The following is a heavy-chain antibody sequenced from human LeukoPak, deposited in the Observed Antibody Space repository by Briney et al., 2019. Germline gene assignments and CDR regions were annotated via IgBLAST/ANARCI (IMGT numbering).Heavy chain of an antibody. Sequence: SETLSLTCTVSGGSISSYYWSWIRQPPGRGLEGIGYIYYSGSTNYNPSLKSRVTISVDTSKNQFSLKLSSVTAADTAVYYCASQDGLLRFDYWGQGTLVTVSS. V-gene: IGHV4-59*01. CDR3: ASQDGLLRFDY. CDR2: IYYSGST. CDR1: GGSISSYY. D-gene: IGHD2-15*01. J-gene: IGHJ4*02.